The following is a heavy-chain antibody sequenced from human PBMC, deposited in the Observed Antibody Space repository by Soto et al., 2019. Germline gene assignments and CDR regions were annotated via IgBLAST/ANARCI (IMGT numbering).Heavy chain of an antibody. Sequence: QPGGSLRLSCAASGFTFSSYGMHWVRQAPGKGLEWVAVIWYDGSNKYYADSVKGRFTISRDNSKNTLYLQMNSLRAEDTAVYYCARGLHSIAARPYGMDVWGQGTTVTVSS. J-gene: IGHJ6*02. D-gene: IGHD6-6*01. CDR3: ARGLHSIAARPYGMDV. CDR1: GFTFSSYG. CDR2: IWYDGSNK. V-gene: IGHV3-33*01.